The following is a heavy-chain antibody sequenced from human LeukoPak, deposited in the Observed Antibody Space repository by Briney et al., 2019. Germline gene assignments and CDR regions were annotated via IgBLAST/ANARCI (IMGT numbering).Heavy chain of an antibody. CDR3: ARDGRSSSSKWGYYYYYYMDV. CDR2: INPNSGGT. V-gene: IGHV1-2*02. CDR1: GYTFTGYY. D-gene: IGHD6-13*01. Sequence: ASVKVSCKASGYTFTGYYMHWVRQAPGQGLEWMGWINPNSGGTNYAQKFQGRVTMTRDTSISTAYMELSRLRSDDTAVYYCARDGRSSSSKWGYYYYYYMDVWGKGTTVTISS. J-gene: IGHJ6*03.